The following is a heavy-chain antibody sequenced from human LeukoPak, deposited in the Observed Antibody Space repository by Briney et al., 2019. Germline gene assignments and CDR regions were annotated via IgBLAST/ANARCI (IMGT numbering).Heavy chain of an antibody. CDR1: GGSLSGYS. V-gene: IGHV4-34*01. J-gene: IGHJ4*02. D-gene: IGHD5-12*01. CDR3: ARGAGYLRVIDY. Sequence: PSETLSLTCAVYGGSLSGYSWSWIRQPPGKGLEWIGEINHSGSTNYNPSLKSRVTISVDTSKNQFSLKLSSVTAADTAVYYCARGAGYLRVIDYWGQGTLVTVSS. CDR2: INHSGST.